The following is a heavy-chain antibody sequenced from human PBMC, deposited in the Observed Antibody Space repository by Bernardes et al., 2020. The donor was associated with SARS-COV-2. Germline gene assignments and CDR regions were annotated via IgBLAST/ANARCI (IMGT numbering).Heavy chain of an antibody. V-gene: IGHV4-39*01. Sequence: SETLSLTCTVSGGSISSSSYYWGWIRQPPGKGLEWIGSIYYSGSTYYNPSLKSRVTISVDTSKNQFSLKLSSVTAADTAVYYCATQIVVVPAAAPVLRYLHWLKVASCDPWRQGTLVTVSS. D-gene: IGHD2-2*01. CDR2: IYYSGST. CDR1: GGSISSSSYY. J-gene: IGHJ5*02. CDR3: ATQIVVVPAAAPVLRYLHWLKVASCDP.